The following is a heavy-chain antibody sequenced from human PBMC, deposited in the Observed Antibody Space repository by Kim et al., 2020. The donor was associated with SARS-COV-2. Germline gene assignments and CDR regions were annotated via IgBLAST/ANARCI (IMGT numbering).Heavy chain of an antibody. CDR1: GGSISSSSYY. Sequence: SETLSLTCTVSGGSISSSSYYWGWIRQPPGKGLEWIGSIYYSGSTYYNPSLKSRVIISVDTSKNQFSLKLSSVTAADTAVYYCARLRYDAAGPPPGDMD. CDR2: IYYSGST. CDR3: ARLRYDAAGPPPGDMD. D-gene: IGHD3-3*01. V-gene: IGHV4-39*01. J-gene: IGHJ6*01.